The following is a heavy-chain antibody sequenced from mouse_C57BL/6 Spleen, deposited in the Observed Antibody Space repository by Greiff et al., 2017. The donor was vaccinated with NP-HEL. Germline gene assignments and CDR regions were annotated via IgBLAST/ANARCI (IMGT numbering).Heavy chain of an antibody. Sequence: QVQLKQPGAELVMPGASVKLSCKASGYTFTSYWMHWVKQRPGQGLEWIGEIDPSDSYTNYNQKFKGKSTLTVDKSSSTAYMQLSSLTSEDSAVYYCARSRQLRLYYFDYWGQGTTLTVSS. J-gene: IGHJ2*01. CDR1: GYTFTSYW. V-gene: IGHV1-69*01. CDR2: IDPSDSYT. D-gene: IGHD3-2*02. CDR3: ARSRQLRLYYFDY.